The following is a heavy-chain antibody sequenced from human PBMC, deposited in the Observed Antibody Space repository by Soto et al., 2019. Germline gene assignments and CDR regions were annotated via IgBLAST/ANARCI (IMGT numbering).Heavy chain of an antibody. CDR2: IYPGDSDT. V-gene: IGHV5-51*01. CDR3: ARVRYCSGATCYARVGWFDP. Sequence: GESLKISCKASGYTFTTYWIGWVRQMPGKGLEWMGIIYPGDSDTIYSPSFQGQVTISADKSITTAYLQWSSLKASDTAMYYCARVRYCSGATCYARVGWFDPWGQGTLVTVSS. J-gene: IGHJ5*02. D-gene: IGHD2-15*01. CDR1: GYTFTTYW.